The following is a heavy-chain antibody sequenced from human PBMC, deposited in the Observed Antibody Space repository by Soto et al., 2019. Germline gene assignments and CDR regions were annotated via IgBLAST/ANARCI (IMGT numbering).Heavy chain of an antibody. CDR3: AREPYARVKEAFDY. CDR2: IIPILGIT. J-gene: IGHJ4*02. CDR1: GGTFSSYT. D-gene: IGHD3-16*01. Sequence: GASVKVSCKASGGTFSSYTISWVRQAPGQGLEWMGRIIPILGITNYAQKFQGRVTITADKSTSTAYMELNSLRAEDTAVYYCAREPYARVKEAFDYWGQGTLVTVSS. V-gene: IGHV1-69*04.